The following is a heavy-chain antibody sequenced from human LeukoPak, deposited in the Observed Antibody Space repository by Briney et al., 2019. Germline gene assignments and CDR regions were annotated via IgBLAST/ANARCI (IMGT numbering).Heavy chain of an antibody. CDR3: ARLPVYFGKGYFDS. J-gene: IGHJ4*01. CDR2: IYFGGST. CDR1: GGSINNRNYY. D-gene: IGHD1-14*01. Sequence: SETLSLTCSVSGGSINNRNYYWGWVRQPPGKELEWIGHIYFGGSTFYNPSLKSRLTMSIDTSKDQSSLNINSVAAADTAVYYCARLPVYFGKGYFDSWGRGTLVTVSS. V-gene: IGHV4-39*01.